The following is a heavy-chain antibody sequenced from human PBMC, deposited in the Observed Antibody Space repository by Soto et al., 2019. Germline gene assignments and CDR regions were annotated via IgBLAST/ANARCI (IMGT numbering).Heavy chain of an antibody. J-gene: IGHJ3*01. V-gene: IGHV1-18*01. CDR3: ARAFFYQGSDSRGYSFYAFDS. Sequence: QVQLVQSGAEVKKPGASVKVSCKASGYTFTSSGMSWVRQAPGQGLEWMGWISAHTGSSEYAQRFQGIVTMTTDRSTSTAYMEVRSLRSDDTAVYYCARAFFYQGSDSRGYSFYAFDSWGPGTLVTVSS. D-gene: IGHD3-22*01. CDR2: ISAHTGSS. CDR1: GYTFTSSG.